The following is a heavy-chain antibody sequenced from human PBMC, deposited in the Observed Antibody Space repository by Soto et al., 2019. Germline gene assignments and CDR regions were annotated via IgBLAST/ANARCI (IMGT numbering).Heavy chain of an antibody. CDR1: GGTFSSYA. J-gene: IGHJ5*02. V-gene: IGHV1-69*13. Sequence: ASVKVSCKASGGTFSSYAISWVRQAPGQGLEWMGGIIPIFGTANYAQKFQGRVTITADESTSTAYMELSSLRSEDTAVYYCARSPPDSIYSYGRNWFDPWGQGTLVTVSS. CDR2: IIPIFGTA. D-gene: IGHD5-18*01. CDR3: ARSPPDSIYSYGRNWFDP.